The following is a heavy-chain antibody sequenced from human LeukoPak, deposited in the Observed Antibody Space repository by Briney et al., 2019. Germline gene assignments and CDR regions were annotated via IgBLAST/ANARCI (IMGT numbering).Heavy chain of an antibody. Sequence: GGSLRLSFVASGFTFNDYAMTWVRQAPGKGLEWVATVSGSGGSTYYADSVKGRFTISRDNSKNTLYLQMNSLRGEDTALYYCARDLVRTDSGYDSGPVGYWGQGTLVTVSS. J-gene: IGHJ4*02. D-gene: IGHD5-12*01. V-gene: IGHV3-23*01. CDR1: GFTFNDYA. CDR3: ARDLVRTDSGYDSGPVGY. CDR2: VSGSGGST.